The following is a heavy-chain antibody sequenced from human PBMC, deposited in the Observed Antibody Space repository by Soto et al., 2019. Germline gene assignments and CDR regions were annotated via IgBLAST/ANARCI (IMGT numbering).Heavy chain of an antibody. CDR2: LYSTFGT. CDR3: ARWLQWEHGFDS. D-gene: IGHD6-19*01. Sequence: DVQLVESGGGLIQPGGSLRLSCAVSGITFSGKKYITGVRQAPGEGLEWVSALYSTFGTYYADSVRGRFTISRDNSKNRVYIEMNSLRHEDTDVYYCARWLQWEHGFDSWGLGTMVTVSS. J-gene: IGHJ3*02. V-gene: IGHV3-53*01. CDR1: GITFSGKKY.